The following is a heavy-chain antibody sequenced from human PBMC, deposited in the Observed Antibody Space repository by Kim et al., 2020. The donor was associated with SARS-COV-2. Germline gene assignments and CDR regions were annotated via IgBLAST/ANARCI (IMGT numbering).Heavy chain of an antibody. CDR1: GYTLTELS. CDR3: ATGRVAGPPAWFDP. J-gene: IGHJ5*02. V-gene: IGHV1-24*01. CDR2: FDPEDGET. Sequence: ASVKVSCKVSGYTLTELSMHWVRQAPGKGLEWMGGFDPEDGETIYAQKFQGRVTMTEDTSTDTAYMEPSSPRSEDTAVYYCATGRVAGPPAWFDPWGQGTLVTVSS. D-gene: IGHD2-15*01.